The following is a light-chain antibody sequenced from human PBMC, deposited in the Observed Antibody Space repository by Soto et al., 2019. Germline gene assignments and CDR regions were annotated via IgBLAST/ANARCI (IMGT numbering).Light chain of an antibody. CDR3: QQRSNCPIT. J-gene: IGKJ5*01. CDR2: WAS. V-gene: IGKV4-1*01. CDR1: QSVLYSSNNKNY. Sequence: DIVMTQSPDSLAVSLGERATINCKSSQSVLYSSNNKNYLAWYQQKPGQPPKLLIYWASTRESGVPDRFSGSGSGTDFTLTISSLQAEDVAVYYCQQRSNCPITFGQGTRLEI.